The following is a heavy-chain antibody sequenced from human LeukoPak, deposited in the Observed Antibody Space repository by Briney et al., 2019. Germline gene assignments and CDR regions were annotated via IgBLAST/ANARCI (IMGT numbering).Heavy chain of an antibody. CDR3: ARDRRDGYNLVLYYYYMDV. V-gene: IGHV4-59*01. J-gene: IGHJ6*03. D-gene: IGHD5-24*01. CDR1: GGSISSYY. Sequence: SETLSLTCTVSGGSISSYYWSWIRQPPGKGLEWIGYIYYSGSTNYNPSLKSRVTISVDTSKNQFSLKLSSVTAADTAVYYCARDRRDGYNLVLYYYYMDVWGKGTTVTISS. CDR2: IYYSGST.